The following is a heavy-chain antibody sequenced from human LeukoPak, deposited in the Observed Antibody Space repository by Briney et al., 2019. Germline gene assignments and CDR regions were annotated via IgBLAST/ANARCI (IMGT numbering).Heavy chain of an antibody. CDR3: ARRGAAGTYYFDY. CDR1: GFTFSSYV. J-gene: IGHJ4*02. Sequence: GGSLRLSCAASGFTFSSYVMTWVRQAPGKGLEWVSAISGSGGGTYYADSVKGRFTISRDNSKDTLYLQTNSLRAEDTAVYYCARRGAAGTYYFDYWGQGTLVTVSS. V-gene: IGHV3-23*01. D-gene: IGHD6-13*01. CDR2: ISGSGGGT.